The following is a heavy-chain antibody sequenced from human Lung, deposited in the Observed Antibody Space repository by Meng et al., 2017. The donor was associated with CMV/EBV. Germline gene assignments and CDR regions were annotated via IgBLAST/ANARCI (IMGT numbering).Heavy chain of an antibody. CDR2: IHAGSSSI. D-gene: IGHD2/OR15-2a*01. CDR3: TVKGFDY. CDR1: GFTFSTYS. Sequence: GASMKISCAASGFTFSTYSVNWVRQAAGKGLEWVSYIHAGSSSILYADSVKGRFTISRDNAKSALFLQMSRLRVEDTAIYYCTVKGFDYWGHGALVTVSS. V-gene: IGHV3-48*04. J-gene: IGHJ4*01.